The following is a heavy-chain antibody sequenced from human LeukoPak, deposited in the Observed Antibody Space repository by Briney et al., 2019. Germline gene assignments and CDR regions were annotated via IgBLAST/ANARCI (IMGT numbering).Heavy chain of an antibody. CDR1: GFTFSSYA. J-gene: IGHJ4*02. CDR2: ISYDGSQK. D-gene: IGHD3-22*01. CDR3: ARGAYYYED. V-gene: IGHV3-30*04. Sequence: PGGSLRLSCAASGFTFSSYAMHWVRQAPGKGLEWVAVISYDGSQKYHADSVKGRFTISRDNAKNSLYLQMNSLRAEDTAVYYCARGAYYYEDWGQGTLVTVSS.